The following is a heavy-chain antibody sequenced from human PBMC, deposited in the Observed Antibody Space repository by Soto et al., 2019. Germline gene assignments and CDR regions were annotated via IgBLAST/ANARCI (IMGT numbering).Heavy chain of an antibody. CDR1: GYTFTSYG. Sequence: QVQLVQSGAEVKKHGASVKVSCKASGYTFTSYGISWVRQAPGPGLVWMGWISAYNGNTNYAQQLQGRVTMTTYTATSTASMDLKSLRSDDTAVYDCARDQVSWYENDYYYCMDVWGQGTTVTVSS. CDR2: ISAYNGNT. CDR3: ARDQVSWYENDYYYCMDV. D-gene: IGHD6-13*01. V-gene: IGHV1-18*01. J-gene: IGHJ6*02.